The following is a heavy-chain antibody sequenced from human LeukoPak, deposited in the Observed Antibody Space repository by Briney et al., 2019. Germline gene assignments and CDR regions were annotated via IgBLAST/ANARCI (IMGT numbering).Heavy chain of an antibody. V-gene: IGHV3-48*04. CDR3: ARTSYDSSGYYAFDI. Sequence: PGGSLRLSCAASGFTFCSYSMNWVRQAPGKGLEWVSYISSSSSTIYYADSVKGRFTISRDNAKNSLYLQMNSLRAEDTAVYYCARTSYDSSGYYAFDIWGQGTMVTVSS. CDR2: ISSSSSTI. D-gene: IGHD3-22*01. J-gene: IGHJ3*02. CDR1: GFTFCSYS.